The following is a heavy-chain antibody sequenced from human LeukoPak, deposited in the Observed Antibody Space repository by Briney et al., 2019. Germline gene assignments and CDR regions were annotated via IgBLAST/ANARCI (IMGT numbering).Heavy chain of an antibody. Sequence: PGGSLRLSCSASGFTFNTYAMHWVRQAPGKGLEYVSGISTSGHIHYADSVKGRFTISRDNSQNTLYLQMGSLRPDDMAVYYCARDRSGGGLDYWGQGTLVTAPS. CDR1: GFTFNTYA. D-gene: IGHD3-10*01. CDR3: ARDRSGGGLDY. V-gene: IGHV3-64*02. CDR2: ISTSGHI. J-gene: IGHJ4*02.